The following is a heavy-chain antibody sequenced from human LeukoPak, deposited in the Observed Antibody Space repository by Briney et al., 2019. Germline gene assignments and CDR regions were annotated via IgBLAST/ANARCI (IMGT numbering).Heavy chain of an antibody. V-gene: IGHV1-69*13. D-gene: IGHD2-2*01. CDR3: ARATSKYQLNYMDV. Sequence: RASVKVSCKASGGTFSSYAISWVRQAPGQGLEWMGGIIPIFGTANYAQKFQGRVTITADESTSTAYMELSSLRSEDTAVYYCARATSKYQLNYMDVWGKGTSVTISS. J-gene: IGHJ6*03. CDR2: IIPIFGTA. CDR1: GGTFSSYA.